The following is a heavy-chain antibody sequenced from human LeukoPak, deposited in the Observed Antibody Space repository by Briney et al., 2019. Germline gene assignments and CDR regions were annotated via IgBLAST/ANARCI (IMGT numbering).Heavy chain of an antibody. V-gene: IGHV3-23*01. Sequence: GGSLRLSCAASGFTFSSYGMSWVRQAPGKGLERVSAISGSGGSTYYAHSVKGRFTISRDNAKNSLYLQMNSLRAEDTAVYYCARQWAYYDSSGYYSYRAEYFQHWGQGTLVTVSS. D-gene: IGHD3-22*01. CDR3: ARQWAYYDSSGYYSYRAEYFQH. CDR2: ISGSGGST. CDR1: GFTFSSYG. J-gene: IGHJ1*01.